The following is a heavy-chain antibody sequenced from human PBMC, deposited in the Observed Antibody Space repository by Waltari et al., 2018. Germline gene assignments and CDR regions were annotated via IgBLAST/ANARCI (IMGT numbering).Heavy chain of an antibody. D-gene: IGHD5-12*01. Sequence: QVQLVQSGAEVKKPGASVKVSCKASGYTFTGYYMHWVRQAPGPGLEWIEWSKPNSRCTNYAQKFQGRCTMTRDTSISTAYMELSRLRSDDTAVYYCARAVPGNSGCNDWGQGTLVTVSS. V-gene: IGHV1-2*02. CDR3: ARAVPGNSGCND. CDR2: SKPNSRCT. CDR1: GYTFTGYY. J-gene: IGHJ4*02.